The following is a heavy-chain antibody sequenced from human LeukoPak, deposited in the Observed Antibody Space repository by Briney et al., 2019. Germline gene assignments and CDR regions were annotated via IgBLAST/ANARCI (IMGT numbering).Heavy chain of an antibody. CDR2: MNPINGHT. V-gene: IGHV1-8*02. CDR1: GGTFSSYA. Sequence: GASVKVSCKASGGTFSSYAISWVRQAPGQGLECMGWMNPINGHTGYAQKFQGRVTMTGDTATSTAYMELSSLTYEDTAVYYCARPTSRPSNYYHMDVWGKGTTVTVSS. J-gene: IGHJ6*03. D-gene: IGHD6-13*01. CDR3: ARPTSRPSNYYHMDV.